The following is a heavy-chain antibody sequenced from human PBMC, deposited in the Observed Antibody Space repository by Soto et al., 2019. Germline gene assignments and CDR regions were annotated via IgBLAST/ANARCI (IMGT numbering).Heavy chain of an antibody. Sequence: QLHLVQSGAVVKKPGASVTVSCSASGYPVTAYYMHWVRQAPGRGLEWMGGINPATGAAKYTQTCQGRVTMTRGTSTGTVFMEPSGPTSEDTAVFFRARGGGVGVAGSAAFDMWGQGTLVTVSS. J-gene: IGHJ3*02. CDR2: INPATGAA. V-gene: IGHV1-2*02. D-gene: IGHD3-3*01. CDR3: ARGGGVGVAGSAAFDM. CDR1: GYPVTAYY.